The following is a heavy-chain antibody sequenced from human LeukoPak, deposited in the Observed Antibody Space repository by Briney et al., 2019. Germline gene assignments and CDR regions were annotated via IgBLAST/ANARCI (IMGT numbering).Heavy chain of an antibody. CDR1: GFIISNYA. V-gene: IGHV3-64D*06. Sequence: GGSLRLSCSASGFIISNYAMHWVRQAPGKGLEYVSAISANGGSTYYADSVKGRFTISRDNSKNTLYLQMSSLRAEDTAIYHCVKDLYRGDTSSWYYFDYWGQGTLVAVSS. CDR3: VKDLYRGDTSSWYYFDY. D-gene: IGHD6-13*01. CDR2: ISANGGST. J-gene: IGHJ4*02.